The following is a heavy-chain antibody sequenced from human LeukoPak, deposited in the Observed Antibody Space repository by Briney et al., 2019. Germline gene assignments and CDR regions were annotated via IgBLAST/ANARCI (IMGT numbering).Heavy chain of an antibody. Sequence: PGGSLRLSCAASGFTFSRHWMSWVRQAPGKGLEWVAIINQDGSEKYYVDSVKGRFTISRDNAKNSLYLEMNSLRAEDTAVYYCARDWSGVSTSIDCWGQGTLVTVSS. CDR3: ARDWSGVSTSIDC. CDR2: INQDGSEK. J-gene: IGHJ4*02. V-gene: IGHV3-7*04. D-gene: IGHD3-3*01. CDR1: GFTFSRHW.